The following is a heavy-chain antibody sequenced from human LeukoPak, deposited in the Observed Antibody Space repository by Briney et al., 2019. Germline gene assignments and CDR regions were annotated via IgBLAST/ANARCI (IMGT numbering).Heavy chain of an antibody. CDR2: ISSSGSTI. CDR1: GFTFSSYE. J-gene: IGHJ4*02. Sequence: PGGSLRLSCAASGFTFSSYEMNWVRQAPGKGLEWVSYISSSGSTIYYADSVKGRFTISRDNAKNSLYLQMNGLRAEDTAVYYCARASSSWYGLDYWGQGTLVTVSS. CDR3: ARASSSWYGLDY. D-gene: IGHD6-13*01. V-gene: IGHV3-48*03.